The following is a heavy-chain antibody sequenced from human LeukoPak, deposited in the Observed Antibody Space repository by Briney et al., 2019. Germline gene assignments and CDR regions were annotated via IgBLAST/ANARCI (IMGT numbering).Heavy chain of an antibody. V-gene: IGHV4-59*01. J-gene: IGHJ4*02. CDR3: ARGYYDFWSGYQYYFDY. CDR1: GGSISSYY. CDR2: IYYSGST. Sequence: NSSETLSLTCTVSGGSISSYYWSWIRQPPGKGLEWIGYIYYSGSTNYNPSLKSRVTISVDTSKNQFSLKLSSVTAADTAVYYCARGYYDFWSGYQYYFDYWGQGTLVTVSS. D-gene: IGHD3-3*01.